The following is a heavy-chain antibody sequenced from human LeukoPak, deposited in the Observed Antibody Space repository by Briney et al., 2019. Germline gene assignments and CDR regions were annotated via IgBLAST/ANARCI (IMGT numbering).Heavy chain of an antibody. D-gene: IGHD3-16*01. J-gene: IGHJ4*02. V-gene: IGHV4-61*01. CDR2: VRYGGST. CDR3: ARDVTPATV. Sequence: SETLSLTCTVSGGSISSGSYYWSWIRQPPGKGLEWIGYVRYGGSTNYNPSLKSRVTISIDTSKNQFSLKLSSVTAADTAVYYCARDVTPATVWGQGTLVAAS. CDR1: GGSISSGSYY.